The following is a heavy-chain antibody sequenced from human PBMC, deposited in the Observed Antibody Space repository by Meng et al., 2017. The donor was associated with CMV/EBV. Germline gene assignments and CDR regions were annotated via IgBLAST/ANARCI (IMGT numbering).Heavy chain of an antibody. V-gene: IGHV4-39*07. J-gene: IGHJ4*02. Sequence: QGQLQESGPGLVKPSQTLSLTCTVSGGSISSSSYYWGWIRQPPGKGLEWIGSIYYSGSTYYNPSLKSRVTISVDTSKNQFSLKLSSVTAADTAVYYCARDSRSRIVGATVGGFDYWGQGTLVTVSS. CDR3: ARDSRSRIVGATVGGFDY. CDR2: IYYSGST. CDR1: GGSISSSSYY. D-gene: IGHD1-26*01.